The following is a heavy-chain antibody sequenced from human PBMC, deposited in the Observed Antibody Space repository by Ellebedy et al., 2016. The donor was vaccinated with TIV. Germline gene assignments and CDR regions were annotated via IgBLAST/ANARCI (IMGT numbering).Heavy chain of an antibody. D-gene: IGHD3-22*01. CDR1: GFTFSNYV. CDR3: AKVGRRYYESSGDP. Sequence: GESLKISCAASGFTFSNYVMSWVRQAPGKGLEWVSTISAGGGATYYADSVKGRFNISSDNSENTLYLQMNSLRAEDTAVYYCAKVGRRYYESSGDPWGQGSLVTVSS. V-gene: IGHV3-23*01. J-gene: IGHJ5*02. CDR2: ISAGGGAT.